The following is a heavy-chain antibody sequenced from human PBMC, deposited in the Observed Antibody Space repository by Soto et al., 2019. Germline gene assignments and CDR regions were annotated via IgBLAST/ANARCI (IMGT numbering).Heavy chain of an antibody. J-gene: IGHJ4*02. D-gene: IGHD5-12*01. CDR1: GYTFTGHY. Sequence: GASVKVSCKASGYTFTGHYIHWVRQAPEQGPEWMGEIGPETGATGYAQKFRGRVTMTRDMSITTVYMELNNLSPDDTAVYYCGRGRSGQIVVFYWGQGTPVTVSS. CDR2: IGPETGAT. CDR3: GRGRSGQIVVFY. V-gene: IGHV1-2*02.